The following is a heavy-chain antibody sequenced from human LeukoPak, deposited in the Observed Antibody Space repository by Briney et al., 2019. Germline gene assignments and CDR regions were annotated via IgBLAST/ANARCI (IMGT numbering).Heavy chain of an antibody. J-gene: IGHJ5*02. D-gene: IGHD4-17*01. CDR3: VKELSRSGDYGWFDP. V-gene: IGHV4-59*08. CDR1: GGSISSYY. Sequence: SETLSLTCTVSGGSISSYYWSWIRQPPGKGLEWIGYIYYSGSTNYNPSLKSRVTISVDTSKNQFSLKLSSVTAADTAVYYCVKELSRSGDYGWFDPWGQGTLVTVSS. CDR2: IYYSGST.